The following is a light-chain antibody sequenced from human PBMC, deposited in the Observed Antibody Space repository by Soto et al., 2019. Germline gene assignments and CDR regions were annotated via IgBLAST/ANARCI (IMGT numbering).Light chain of an antibody. J-gene: IGLJ3*02. Sequence: QSALTQPRSVSGSPGQSVTISCTGTSSDVGGYNYVSWYQLHPGKAPKLRIYDVSNRPSGVPDRFSGAKSGNTASLTISGLQAEDEADYYCQSYDSTLSGSRVFGGGTKLTVL. CDR1: SSDVGGYNY. V-gene: IGLV2-11*01. CDR3: QSYDSTLSGSRV. CDR2: DVS.